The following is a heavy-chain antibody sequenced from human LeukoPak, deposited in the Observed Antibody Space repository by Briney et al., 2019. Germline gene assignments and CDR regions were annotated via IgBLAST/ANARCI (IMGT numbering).Heavy chain of an antibody. J-gene: IGHJ4*02. CDR3: AREGSSSR. V-gene: IGHV3-21*01. Sequence: GGSLRLSCAASGFTFSSYSMNWVRQAPGKGLEWVSSISSRSGYIYYADSVKGRFTISKDNAKNSLYLQMNSLRAEDTAVYYCAREGSSSRWGQGTLVTVSS. CDR2: ISSRSGYI. CDR1: GFTFSSYS.